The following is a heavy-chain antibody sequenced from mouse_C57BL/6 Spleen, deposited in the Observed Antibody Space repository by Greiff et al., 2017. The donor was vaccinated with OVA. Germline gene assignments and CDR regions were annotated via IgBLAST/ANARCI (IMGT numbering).Heavy chain of an antibody. J-gene: IGHJ2*01. V-gene: IGHV5-16*01. CDR3: ARLNWEYYFDY. Sequence: EVQLVESEGGLVQPGSSMKLSCTASGFTFSDYYMAWVRQVPEKGLEWVANINYDGSSTYYLDSLKSRFIISRDNAKNILYLQMSSLKSEDTATYYCARLNWEYYFDYWGQGTTLTVSS. D-gene: IGHD4-1*01. CDR1: GFTFSDYY. CDR2: INYDGSST.